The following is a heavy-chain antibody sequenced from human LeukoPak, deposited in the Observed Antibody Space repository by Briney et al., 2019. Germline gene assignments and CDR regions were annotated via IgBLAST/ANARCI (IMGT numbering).Heavy chain of an antibody. CDR2: MNPNSGNT. Sequence: ASVKVSCKASGYILSSYYMHWVRQATGQGLEWMGWMNPNSGNTGYAQKFQGRVTMTRNTSISTAYMELSSLRSEDTAVYYCAIVTSAYYYYYMDVWGKGTTVTISS. CDR1: GYILSSYY. D-gene: IGHD4-17*01. V-gene: IGHV1-8*02. J-gene: IGHJ6*03. CDR3: AIVTSAYYYYYMDV.